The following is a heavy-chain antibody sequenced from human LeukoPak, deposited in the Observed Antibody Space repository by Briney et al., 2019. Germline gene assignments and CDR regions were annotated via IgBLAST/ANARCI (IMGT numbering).Heavy chain of an antibody. CDR2: INHSGST. V-gene: IGHV4-34*01. Sequence: SETLSLTCAVYGGSFSGYYWSWIRQPPGKGLEWIGEINHSGSTNYNPSLKSRVTISVDTSKNQFSLKLSSVTAADTAVYYCARVPGVRNYRTDYWGQGTLVTVSS. CDR3: ARVPGVRNYRTDY. CDR1: GGSFSGYY. J-gene: IGHJ4*02. D-gene: IGHD5-24*01.